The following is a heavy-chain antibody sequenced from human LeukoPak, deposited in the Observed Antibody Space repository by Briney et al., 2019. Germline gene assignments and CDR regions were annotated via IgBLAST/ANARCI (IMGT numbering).Heavy chain of an antibody. CDR1: GGSISTYY. CDR2: ISYSGST. D-gene: IGHD2-2*01. V-gene: IGHV4-59*01. J-gene: IGHJ4*02. CDR3: ARYCSSAKCLDN. Sequence: PSETLSLTCIVSGGSISTYYWSWIRQPPGNGLEWIGYISYSGSTNYNPSLKSRVTISVDTSKKQFSLKLSSVTAADTAVYYCARYCSSAKCLDNWGQGTLVTVSS.